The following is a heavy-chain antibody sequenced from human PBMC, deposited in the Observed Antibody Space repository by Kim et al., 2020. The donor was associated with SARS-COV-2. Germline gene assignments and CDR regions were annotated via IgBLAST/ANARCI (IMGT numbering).Heavy chain of an antibody. CDR1: GYTLTELS. CDR2: FDPEDGET. Sequence: ASVKVSCKVSGYTLTELSMHWVRQAPGKGLEWMGGFDPEDGETIYAQKFQGRVTMTEDTSTDTAYMELSSLRSEDTAVYYCATGRFNRAPTHDSSGYHTRGAVYYFDYWGQGTLVTVSS. V-gene: IGHV1-24*01. J-gene: IGHJ4*02. CDR3: ATGRFNRAPTHDSSGYHTRGAVYYFDY. D-gene: IGHD3-22*01.